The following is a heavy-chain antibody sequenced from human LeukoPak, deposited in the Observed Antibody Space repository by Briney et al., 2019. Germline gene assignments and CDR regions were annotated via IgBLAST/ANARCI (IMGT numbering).Heavy chain of an antibody. V-gene: IGHV3-30*04. CDR2: ISYDGSNK. CDR1: GFTFSIYA. Sequence: GGSLRLSCAASGFTFSIYAMHWVRQAPGKGLEWVAVISYDGSNKYYSDSVKGRFTISRDNSKNTLYLQMNSLRAEDTAVYYCAKTQVHYYGSGSYYNGIDYWGQGTLVTVSS. CDR3: AKTQVHYYGSGSYYNGIDY. J-gene: IGHJ4*02. D-gene: IGHD3-10*01.